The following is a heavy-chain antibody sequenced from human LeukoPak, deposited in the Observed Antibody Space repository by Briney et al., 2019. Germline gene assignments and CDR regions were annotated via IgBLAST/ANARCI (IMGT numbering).Heavy chain of an antibody. CDR3: ASQGSIVVVVAGDY. CDR1: GFTFSSYA. D-gene: IGHD2-15*01. J-gene: IGHJ4*02. CDR2: ISGSGGST. Sequence: GGSLRLSCAAYGFTFSSYAMSWVRQAPGKGLEWVLAISGSGGSTYYADSVKGRFTISRDNSKNTLYLQMNSLRAEDTAVYYCASQGSIVVVVAGDYWGQGTLVTVSS. V-gene: IGHV3-23*01.